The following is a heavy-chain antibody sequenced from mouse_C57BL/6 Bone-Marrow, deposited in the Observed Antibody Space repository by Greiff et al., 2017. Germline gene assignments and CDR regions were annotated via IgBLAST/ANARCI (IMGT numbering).Heavy chain of an antibody. V-gene: IGHV14-4*01. D-gene: IGHD1-1*01. CDR2: IDPENGDT. CDR3: TTYGSSLWYFDV. CDR1: GFNIKDDY. Sequence: EVKLMESGAELVRPGASVKLSCTASGFNIKDDYMHWVKQRPEQGLEWLGWIDPENGDTEYASKFQGKATITADTSSNTAYLQLSSLTSEDTAVYYCTTYGSSLWYFDVWGTGTTVTVSS. J-gene: IGHJ1*03.